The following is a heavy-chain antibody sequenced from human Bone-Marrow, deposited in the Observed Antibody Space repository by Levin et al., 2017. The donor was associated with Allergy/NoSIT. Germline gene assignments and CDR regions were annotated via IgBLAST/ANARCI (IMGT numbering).Heavy chain of an antibody. CDR1: GYTFSDYY. CDR3: ARDGGNYDFDY. V-gene: IGHV1-2*06. D-gene: IGHD1-26*01. J-gene: IGHJ4*02. Sequence: PRASVKVSCKASGYTFSDYYIHWVRQAPGQGLEWMGRDTGSSDTGCSRKFEGRVTMTRDTSVTTAYMELTSLTSEDTAVYYCARDGGNYDFDYWGQGTLVTVSS. CDR2: DTGSSDT.